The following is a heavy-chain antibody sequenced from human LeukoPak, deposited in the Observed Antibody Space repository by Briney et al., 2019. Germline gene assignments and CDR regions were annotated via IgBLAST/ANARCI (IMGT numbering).Heavy chain of an antibody. CDR1: GYTFTSYY. Sequence: ASVKVSYKASGYTFTSYYMHWVRQAPGQGLEWMGIINPSGGSTSYAQKFQGRVTMTRDMSTSTVYMELSSLRSEDTAVYYCARATGGNYYMDVWGKGTTVTVSS. CDR3: ARATGGNYYMDV. CDR2: INPSGGST. V-gene: IGHV1-46*01. D-gene: IGHD4-17*01. J-gene: IGHJ6*03.